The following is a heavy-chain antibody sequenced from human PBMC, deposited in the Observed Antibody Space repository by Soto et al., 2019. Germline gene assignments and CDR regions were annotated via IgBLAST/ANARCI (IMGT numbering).Heavy chain of an antibody. J-gene: IGHJ3*01. D-gene: IGHD3-3*01. V-gene: IGHV1-69*08. CDR1: GGTFSTYI. CDR2: IIPIPDIT. Sequence: QVQLVQSGAEVRKPGSSVKVSCKAPGGTFSTYIISWVRQAPGQGLEWMGRIIPIPDITNYAQKFQGRVTITADRSTNTAYMELTSLKSEDTAVYYCARDRITTRGDAFDLWGQGTVVTVSS. CDR3: ARDRITTRGDAFDL.